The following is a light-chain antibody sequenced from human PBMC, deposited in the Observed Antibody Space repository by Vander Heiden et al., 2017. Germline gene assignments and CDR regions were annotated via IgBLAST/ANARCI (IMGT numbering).Light chain of an antibody. CDR3: LSADSSGPL. CDR1: ALPKKY. J-gene: IGLJ2*01. V-gene: IGLV3-16*01. Sequence: SYELTQPPSVSVSLGQMARITCSGEALPKKYAYWYQQKPGQFPVLVIYKDSERPSGIPERFSGSSSGTIVTLTIRGVQAEDEADYYCLSADSSGPLFGGGTKLTVL. CDR2: KDS.